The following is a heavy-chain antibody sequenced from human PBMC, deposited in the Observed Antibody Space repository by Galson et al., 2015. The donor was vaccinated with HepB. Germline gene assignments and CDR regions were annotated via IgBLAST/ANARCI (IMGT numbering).Heavy chain of an antibody. V-gene: IGHV1-69*13. J-gene: IGHJ6*02. CDR1: GGTFSSYA. D-gene: IGHD5-12*01. CDR3: ARASGKGGYSGYSYYYGMDV. CDR2: IIPIFGTA. Sequence: SVKVSCKASGGTFSSYAISWVRQAPGQGLEWMGGIIPIFGTANYAQKFQGRVTITADESTSTAYMELSSLRSEDTAVYYCARASGKGGYSGYSYYYGMDVWGQGTTVTVSS.